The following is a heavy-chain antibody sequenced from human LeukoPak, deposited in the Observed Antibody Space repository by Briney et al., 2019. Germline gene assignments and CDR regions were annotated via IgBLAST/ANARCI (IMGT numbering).Heavy chain of an antibody. CDR3: ARASGSYTYFDY. J-gene: IGHJ4*02. V-gene: IGHV4-4*02. D-gene: IGHD1-26*01. Sequence: PSGTLSLTCAVSGGSISSSNWWSWVRQPPGQGLEWIGEIYHTGNTNYNLSLKSRVTISVDKSKNQFSLKVNSVTAADTAVYYCARASGSYTYFDYWGQGTLVTVSS. CDR2: IYHTGNT. CDR1: GGSISSSNW.